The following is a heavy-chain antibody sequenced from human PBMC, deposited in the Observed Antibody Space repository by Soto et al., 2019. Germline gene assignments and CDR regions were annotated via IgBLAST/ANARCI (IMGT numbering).Heavy chain of an antibody. J-gene: IGHJ4*02. D-gene: IGHD4-17*01. V-gene: IGHV3-23*01. CDR1: GFTFSNYA. CDR2: ISSSAGGT. CDR3: AKSRGVTTVTRGVDY. Sequence: HPGGSLRLSCAASGFTFSNYAMSWVRQAPGKGLEWVSSISSSAGGTHYADSVKGRFTISRDNSKNTLYLQMNTLRAEDTAVYYCAKSRGVTTVTRGVDYWGQGTQVTVSS.